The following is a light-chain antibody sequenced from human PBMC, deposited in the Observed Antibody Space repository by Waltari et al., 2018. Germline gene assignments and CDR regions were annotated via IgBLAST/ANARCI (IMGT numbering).Light chain of an antibody. CDR2: AAS. CDR3: QQYYSTPRT. CDR1: QGISNS. V-gene: IGKV1-NL1*01. Sequence: DIQMTQSPSSLSASVGDRVTITCRASQGISNSLAWYKQKPGKAPKLLLYAASRLESGVPSRCSGSGSGTDYTLTISSLQPEDFATYYCQQYYSTPRTFGQGTKVEIK. J-gene: IGKJ1*01.